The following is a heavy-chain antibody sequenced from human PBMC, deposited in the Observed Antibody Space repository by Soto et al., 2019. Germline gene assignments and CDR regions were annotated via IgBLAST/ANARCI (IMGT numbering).Heavy chain of an antibody. V-gene: IGHV1-46*01. CDR2: INPSGGST. CDR1: GYTFTSYY. CDR3: TKGYGASHSPFDY. Sequence: AAVKVSCKASGYTFTSYYMHWVRQAPGQGLEWMGIINPSGGSTSYAQKFQGRVTMTRDNSKNTLYLQVNRLRAEDTAVYYCTKGYGASHSPFDYWGQGTQVTVSS. J-gene: IGHJ4*02. D-gene: IGHD5-12*01.